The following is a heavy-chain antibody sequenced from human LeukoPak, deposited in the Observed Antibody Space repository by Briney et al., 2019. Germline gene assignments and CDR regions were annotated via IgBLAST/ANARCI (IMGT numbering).Heavy chain of an antibody. CDR1: GGSIISNNHY. D-gene: IGHD2-15*01. V-gene: IGHV4-39*01. CDR3: ARGRGGYCSGGSCYATPYFDY. J-gene: IGHJ4*02. Sequence: PSETLSLTCTVSGGSIISNNHYWGWTRQPPGKGLEWFGSISYSGGTAYNPSLRSRVTISVDTSKNQFSLKLSSVTAADTAVYYCARGRGGYCSGGSCYATPYFDYWGQGTLVTVSS. CDR2: ISYSGGT.